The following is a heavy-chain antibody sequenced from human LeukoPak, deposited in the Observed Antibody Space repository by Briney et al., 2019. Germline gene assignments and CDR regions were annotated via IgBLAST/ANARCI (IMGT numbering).Heavy chain of an antibody. J-gene: IGHJ4*02. D-gene: IGHD5-18*01. CDR1: GFTFSTYW. CDR3: ASFSYPLDY. Sequence: PGGSLRLSCAASGFTFSTYWLSWFRQAPGRGLEWVANIKEDGSEKYYVDSVKGRFTIFRDNAKNLLYLQMNSLRAEDTAVYYGASFSYPLDYWGQGTLVTVSS. V-gene: IGHV3-7*01. CDR2: IKEDGSEK.